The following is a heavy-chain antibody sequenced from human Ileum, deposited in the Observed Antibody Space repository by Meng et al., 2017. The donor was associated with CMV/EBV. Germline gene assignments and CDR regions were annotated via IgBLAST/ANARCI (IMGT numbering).Heavy chain of an antibody. CDR1: GYPFSDHY. J-gene: IGHJ5*01. CDR2: INPSSGDT. CDR3: ARDKCGADCQLGLFDS. D-gene: IGHD2-21*01. Sequence: ASAKVSCKASGYPFSDHYMYWVRQVPGQGLEWMGWINPSSGDTKFAEKFRDRVTMTRDLSTNTAYMEVSSLRADDTAVYFCARDKCGADCQLGLFDSWGLGTLVTVSS. V-gene: IGHV1-2*02.